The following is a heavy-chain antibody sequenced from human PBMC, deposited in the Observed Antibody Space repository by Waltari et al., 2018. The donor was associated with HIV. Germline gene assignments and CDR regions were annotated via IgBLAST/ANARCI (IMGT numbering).Heavy chain of an antibody. V-gene: IGHV3-48*03. D-gene: IGHD3-10*01. J-gene: IGHJ3*02. CDR2: ISSSGSTI. CDR1: GFTFSSYE. CDR3: ARAFMIRGTGAFDI. Sequence: EVQVVESGGGLVQPGGSLSLSCAASGFTFSSYEMNWVRQAPGKGLEWFSYISSSGSTIYFADSVKGRFTISRDNAKNSLYLRMNSLRAEDTAVYYCARAFMIRGTGAFDIWGQGTMVTVSS.